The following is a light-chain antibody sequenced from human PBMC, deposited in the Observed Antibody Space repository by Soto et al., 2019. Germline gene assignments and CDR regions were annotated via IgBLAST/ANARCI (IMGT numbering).Light chain of an antibody. CDR3: QQTYSSPQT. CDR2: AAS. Sequence: IHLTQSPSFLSASVGDRVTITCRASQGIGSYLAWYQQKPGKAPKLLIYAASTLQSGVPSRFSGSGSGTDFTLTISSLQPEDFATYYCQQTYSSPQTFGQGTKVDI. CDR1: QGIGSY. V-gene: IGKV1-9*01. J-gene: IGKJ1*01.